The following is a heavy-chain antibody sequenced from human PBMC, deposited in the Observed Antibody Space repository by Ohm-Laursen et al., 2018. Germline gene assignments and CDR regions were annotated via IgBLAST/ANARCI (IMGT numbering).Heavy chain of an antibody. J-gene: IGHJ6*02. CDR3: ARDIGRKRVVTPLGGMDV. CDR1: GFTFSEYY. V-gene: IGHV3-11*01. Sequence: SLRLSCAASGFTFSEYYMSWIRQAPGKGLEWVSYISSSGSTIYYADSVKGRFTISRDNAKNSLYLQMNSLRAEDTAVYYCARDIGRKRVVTPLGGMDVWGQGTTVTVSS. CDR2: ISSSGSTI. D-gene: IGHD3-3*01.